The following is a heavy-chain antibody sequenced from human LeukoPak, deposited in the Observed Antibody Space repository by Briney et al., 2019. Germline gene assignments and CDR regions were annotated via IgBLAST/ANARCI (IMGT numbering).Heavy chain of an antibody. CDR1: GFTFSSYA. V-gene: IGHV3-30*04. D-gene: IGHD6-13*01. J-gene: IGHJ4*02. Sequence: AGGSLRLSCAASGFTFSSYAMHWVRQAPGKGLEWVTVISYDGSNKYSADSVKGRFTISRDNSKNTLYLQMNSLRAEDTAVYYCVRGAYSSSWLNFDYWGQGTLVTVSS. CDR3: VRGAYSSSWLNFDY. CDR2: ISYDGSNK.